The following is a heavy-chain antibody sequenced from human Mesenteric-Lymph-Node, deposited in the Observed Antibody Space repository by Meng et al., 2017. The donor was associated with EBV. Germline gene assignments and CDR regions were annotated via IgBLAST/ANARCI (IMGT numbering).Heavy chain of an antibody. D-gene: IGHD3-10*01. J-gene: IGHJ5*02. Sequence: GSGPRPVNAFGPLSLPCPVSGCSHRSENWLAWVRQPPGKGLEWIGEIHHSGATNYNPSLKSRVTISVDKSKNQFSLKLSSVTAADAAVYFCASVIYGSGLNSWFDPWGHGTLVTVSS. CDR2: IHHSGAT. CDR3: ASVIYGSGLNSWFDP. V-gene: IGHV4-4*02. CDR1: GCSHRSENW.